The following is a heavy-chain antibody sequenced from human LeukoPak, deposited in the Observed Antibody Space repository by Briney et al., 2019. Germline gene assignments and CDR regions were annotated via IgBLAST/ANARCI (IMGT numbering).Heavy chain of an antibody. Sequence: SETLSLTCTVSGGSISSSSYYWGWIRQPPGKGLEWIGSIYYSGSTYYNPSLKSRVTISVDTSKNQFSLKLSSVTAADTAVYYCARGGQTWIQLWFDYWGQGTLVTVSS. V-gene: IGHV4-39*07. CDR3: ARGGQTWIQLWFDY. D-gene: IGHD5-18*01. CDR1: GGSISSSSYY. J-gene: IGHJ4*02. CDR2: IYYSGST.